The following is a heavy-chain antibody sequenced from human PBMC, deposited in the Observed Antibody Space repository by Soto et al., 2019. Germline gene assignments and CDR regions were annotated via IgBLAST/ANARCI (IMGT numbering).Heavy chain of an antibody. CDR3: AKDTRYGDYVRWFDS. J-gene: IGHJ5*01. CDR1: GFTFSSYA. D-gene: IGHD4-17*01. Sequence: EVHLLESGGGLLRPGGPRRLPCPASGFTFSSYARTGFRQAPGRGLEGVSGITASGGRTYNADSGKGRFTISRDNSKSTLYLQMNSLRAEDTAVYYCAKDTRYGDYVRWFDSWGQGTLVTVSS. V-gene: IGHV3-23*01. CDR2: ITASGGRT.